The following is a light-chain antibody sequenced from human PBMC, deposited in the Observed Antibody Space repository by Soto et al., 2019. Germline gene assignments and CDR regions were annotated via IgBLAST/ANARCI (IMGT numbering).Light chain of an antibody. CDR3: QQYDTSPET. CDR2: GTS. V-gene: IGKV3-20*01. Sequence: EIVLTQSPGTLSLSPGERATLSCRSSQSVSSSYLAWYQHKPGQAPSLLMYGTSSRATGIPDRFSGSGSGTDVTLTISRLEPEDFAVYYCQQYDTSPETFGQGTKVEIK. CDR1: QSVSSSY. J-gene: IGKJ1*01.